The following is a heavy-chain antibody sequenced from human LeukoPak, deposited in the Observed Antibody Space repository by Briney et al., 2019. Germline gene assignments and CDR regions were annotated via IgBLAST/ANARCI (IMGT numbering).Heavy chain of an antibody. V-gene: IGHV3-23*01. J-gene: IGHJ4*02. Sequence: GGSLRLSCAASGFTFSSNAMSWVRQALGKGLEWVSGINYSGGSTYYADPVKGRFTISRDNSKNTLYLQMNNLRAEDTAVYYCAKDRLLWFGELLSPYFDYWGQGTLVTVSS. CDR2: INYSGGST. D-gene: IGHD3-10*01. CDR1: GFTFSSNA. CDR3: AKDRLLWFGELLSPYFDY.